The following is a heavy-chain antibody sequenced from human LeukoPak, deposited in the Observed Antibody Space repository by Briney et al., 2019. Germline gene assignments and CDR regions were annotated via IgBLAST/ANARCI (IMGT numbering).Heavy chain of an antibody. J-gene: IGHJ4*02. CDR2: IYSGGST. CDR3: ARSWELLAVKY. Sequence: GGSLRLSCAASGFTVSSNYMSWVRQAPGKGLEWVSVIYSGGSTYYADPVKGSFTISRDNSKNTLYLQMNSLRAEDTAVYYCARSWELLAVKYCGQGTLVTVSS. V-gene: IGHV3-66*01. D-gene: IGHD1-26*01. CDR1: GFTVSSNY.